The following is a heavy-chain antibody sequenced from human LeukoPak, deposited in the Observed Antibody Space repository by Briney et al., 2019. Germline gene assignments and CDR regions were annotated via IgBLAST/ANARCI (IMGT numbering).Heavy chain of an antibody. CDR3: ARGADGYNSYFDY. V-gene: IGHV4-34*01. CDR1: GGSFSGYY. CDR2: INHSGST. J-gene: IGHJ4*02. D-gene: IGHD5-24*01. Sequence: AETPSLTCAVYGGSFSGYYWSWIRQPPGKGLEWIGEINHSGSTNYNPSLKSRVTISVDTSKNQFSLKLSSVTAADTAVYYCARGADGYNSYFDYWGQGTLVTVSS.